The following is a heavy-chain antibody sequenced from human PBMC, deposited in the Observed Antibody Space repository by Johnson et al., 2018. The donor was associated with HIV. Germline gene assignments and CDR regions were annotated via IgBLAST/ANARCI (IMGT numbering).Heavy chain of an antibody. CDR2: ISGSGGST. J-gene: IGHJ3*02. CDR1: GFTVSSNY. V-gene: IGHV3-23*04. D-gene: IGHD1-26*01. Sequence: VQLVESGGGLVQPGGSLRLSCAASGFTVSSNYMSWVRQAPGKGLEWVSAISGSGGSTYYADSVKGRFTISRDNSKNTLYLQMNSLRAEDTAMYYCAKVCYSGSYLDIFDIWGQGTMVTVSS. CDR3: AKVCYSGSYLDIFDI.